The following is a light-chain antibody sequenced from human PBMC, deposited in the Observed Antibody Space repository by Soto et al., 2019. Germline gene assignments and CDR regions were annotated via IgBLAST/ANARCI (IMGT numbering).Light chain of an antibody. CDR3: GADHGSGSDSV. Sequence: QSVLTQPPSASASLGDSVTLTCTLSSGYSNYKVDWYQQRPGKGPRFVMRVGADGVVGSKGDGIPDRFSVLGSGLNRYLTTKNIQEEDESDYHCGADHGSGSDSVFGGGTKLTVL. J-gene: IGLJ2*01. CDR1: SGYSNYK. CDR2: VGADGVVG. V-gene: IGLV9-49*01.